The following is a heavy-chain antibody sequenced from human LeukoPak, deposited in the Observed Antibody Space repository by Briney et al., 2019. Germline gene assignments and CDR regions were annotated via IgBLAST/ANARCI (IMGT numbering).Heavy chain of an antibody. CDR3: ARRGRDGDYVGY. V-gene: IGHV3-30*04. Sequence: PGGSLRLSCAASGFTFNIYAMSWVRQAPGKGLEWVAVISYDGSNKYYADSVKGRFTISRDNSKNTLYLQMNSLRAEDTAVYYCARRGRDGDYVGYWGQGTLVTVSS. CDR1: GFTFNIYA. D-gene: IGHD3-16*01. CDR2: ISYDGSNK. J-gene: IGHJ4*02.